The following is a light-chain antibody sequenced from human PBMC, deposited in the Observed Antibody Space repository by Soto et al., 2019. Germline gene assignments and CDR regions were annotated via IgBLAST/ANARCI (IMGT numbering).Light chain of an antibody. CDR1: QSVSSF. V-gene: IGKV3-11*01. CDR2: DAS. J-gene: IGKJ3*01. Sequence: EIVLTQSPATLSLSPGERATLSCRTSQSVSSFLAWYQQKPGQAPRLLIYDASNRATGIPARFSGSGSGTDFTLTISSLEPEDSAVSYCQRCSNWAGTFGPGTKV. CDR3: QRCSNWAGT.